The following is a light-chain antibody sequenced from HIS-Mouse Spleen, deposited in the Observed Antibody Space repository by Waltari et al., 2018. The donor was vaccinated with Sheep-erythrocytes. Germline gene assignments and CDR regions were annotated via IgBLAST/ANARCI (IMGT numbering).Light chain of an antibody. CDR2: EVS. Sequence: QSALTQPPSASGSPGQSVTTSCTGTSRHVGGSHYVSWYQQHPGKAPNLMIYEVSKRPSGVPDRFSGSKSGNTASLTVSGLQAEDEADYYCSSYAGSNNWVFGGGTKLTVL. V-gene: IGLV2-8*01. J-gene: IGLJ3*02. CDR3: SSYAGSNNWV. CDR1: SRHVGGSHY.